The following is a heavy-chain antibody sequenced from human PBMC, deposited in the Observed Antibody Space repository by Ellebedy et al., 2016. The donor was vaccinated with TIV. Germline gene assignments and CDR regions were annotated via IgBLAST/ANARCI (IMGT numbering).Heavy chain of an antibody. CDR2: ISSSATTT. CDR3: ARDMGRWLQFLAY. Sequence: GGSLRLSCAASGFTFNSYNMIWVRQAPGKGLEWISYISSSATTTEYADSVKGRFTISRDDAKNSVYLQMNSLRAEDTAVYYCARDMGRWLQFLAYWGQGTLVTVSS. V-gene: IGHV3-48*03. D-gene: IGHD5-24*01. J-gene: IGHJ4*02. CDR1: GFTFNSYN.